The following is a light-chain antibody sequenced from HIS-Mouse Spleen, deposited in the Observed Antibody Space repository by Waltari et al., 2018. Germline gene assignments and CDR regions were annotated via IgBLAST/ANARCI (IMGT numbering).Light chain of an antibody. CDR2: DGS. Sequence: QSALTQPASVSASPGQSITISCTGTSSDVGSYNLVSWYQQNPGKTPKLMSYDGSKRPSGGSNRFSGSKAGNTASLTISGLQAEDEADYYCCSYAGSSRVFGGGTKLTVL. CDR3: CSYAGSSRV. J-gene: IGLJ3*02. CDR1: SSDVGSYNL. V-gene: IGLV2-23*01.